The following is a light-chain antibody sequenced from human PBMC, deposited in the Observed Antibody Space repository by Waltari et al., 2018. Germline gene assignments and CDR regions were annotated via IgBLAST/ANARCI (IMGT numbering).Light chain of an antibody. V-gene: IGLV2-14*01. Sequence: QSALTQPASVSGSPGQSITISCPAPRSPFGDSTFVSWYQRHPNKAPKLPIFEVSNRPSGISNRFSGSKSGNTASLTISGLQAEDEADYFCCSYTTSNTLYVFGTGTKVTVL. CDR3: CSYTTSNTLYV. CDR2: EVS. J-gene: IGLJ1*01. CDR1: RSPFGDSTF.